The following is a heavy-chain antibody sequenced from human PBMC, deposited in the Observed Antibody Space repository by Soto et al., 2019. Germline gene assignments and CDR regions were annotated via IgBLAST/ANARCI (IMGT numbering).Heavy chain of an antibody. CDR3: ARAPPPPILSPRWSDFDY. Sequence: QVQLVESGGGVVQPGRSLRLSCAASGFTFSSYGMHWVRQAPGKGLEWVAVIWYDGSNKYYADSVKGRFTISRDNSKNPLYLQMNSLRAEDTAVYYCARAPPPPILSPRWSDFDYWGQGTLVTVSS. J-gene: IGHJ4*02. V-gene: IGHV3-33*01. D-gene: IGHD2-21*01. CDR2: IWYDGSNK. CDR1: GFTFSSYG.